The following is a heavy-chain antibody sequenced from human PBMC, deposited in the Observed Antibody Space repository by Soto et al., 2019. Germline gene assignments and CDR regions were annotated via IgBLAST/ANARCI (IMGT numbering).Heavy chain of an antibody. CDR1: GGSISSGGYY. Sequence: QVQLQESGPGLVKPSQTLSLTCTVSGGSISSGGYYWSWIRQHPGKGLEWIGYIYYSGSTYYNPSLKIRVTISVDTSKNQFSVKLSSVTAADTAVYYCARRRDGYNSDYGMDVWGQGTTVTVSS. D-gene: IGHD5-12*01. V-gene: IGHV4-31*03. CDR2: IYYSGST. J-gene: IGHJ6*02. CDR3: ARRRDGYNSDYGMDV.